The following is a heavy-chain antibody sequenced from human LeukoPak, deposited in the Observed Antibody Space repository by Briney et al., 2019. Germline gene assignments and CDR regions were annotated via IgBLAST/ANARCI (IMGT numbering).Heavy chain of an antibody. J-gene: IGHJ4*02. CDR3: AAQRAGVLHYFDY. V-gene: IGHV1-69*06. Sequence: SVKVSCKASGYTFTSYDINWVRQAPGQGLEWMGGIIPIFGTANYAQKFQGRVTITADKSTSTAYMELSSLRSEDTAVYYCAAQRAGVLHYFDYWGQGTLVTVSS. D-gene: IGHD6-19*01. CDR2: IIPIFGTA. CDR1: GYTFTSYD.